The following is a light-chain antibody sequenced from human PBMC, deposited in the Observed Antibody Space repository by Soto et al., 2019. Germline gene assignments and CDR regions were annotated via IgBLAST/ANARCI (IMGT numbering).Light chain of an antibody. Sequence: QSVLTQPASVSGSPGQSITISCTGTSSDIGDSNYVSWYQQHPGKAPKLVIYDVSNRPSGVSNRFSGSKSANTASLTISGLQAEDEAYYYCSSFRSSSTSYVFGTGTKLTVL. CDR1: SSDIGDSNY. J-gene: IGLJ1*01. V-gene: IGLV2-14*03. CDR3: SSFRSSSTSYV. CDR2: DVS.